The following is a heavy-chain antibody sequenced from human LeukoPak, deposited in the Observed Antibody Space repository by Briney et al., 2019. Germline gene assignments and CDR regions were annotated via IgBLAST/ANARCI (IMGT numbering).Heavy chain of an antibody. CDR1: GYSFTSYW. D-gene: IGHD3-22*01. CDR2: IYPGDSDT. Sequence: GESLKISCKGSGYSFTSYWIGWVRQMPGKGLEWMGTIYPGDSDTRYSPSFQGQVTISADKSISTAYLQWSSLRASDSAMYYCARQFRTKTPYYYDSSGYYVDYWGQGTLVTVSS. CDR3: ARQFRTKTPYYYDSSGYYVDY. J-gene: IGHJ4*02. V-gene: IGHV5-51*01.